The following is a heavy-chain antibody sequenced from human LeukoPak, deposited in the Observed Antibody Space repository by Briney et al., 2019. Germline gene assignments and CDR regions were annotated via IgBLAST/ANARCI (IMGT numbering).Heavy chain of an antibody. V-gene: IGHV3-23*01. CDR3: AKALGSIVVTASDY. D-gene: IGHD5-12*01. Sequence: GGSLTLSCAASGFTFNNYAMSWVRQAPGKGLEWVSAISGSGGATYFADSVKGRFTLSRDNYKNTLYLQMHSLRAEDTAVYYCAKALGSIVVTASDYWGEGALVSVSS. J-gene: IGHJ4*02. CDR1: GFTFNNYA. CDR2: ISGSGGAT.